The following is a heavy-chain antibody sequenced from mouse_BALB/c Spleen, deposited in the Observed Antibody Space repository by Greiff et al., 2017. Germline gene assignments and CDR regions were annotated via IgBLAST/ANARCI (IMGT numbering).Heavy chain of an antibody. CDR3: ARGNYYFDY. Sequence: VQLQESGPELVRPGVSVKISCKGSGYTFTDYAMHWVKQSHAKSLEWIGVISTYYGNTNYNQKFKGKATMTVDKSSSTAYMELARLTSEDSAIYYCARGNYYFDYWGQGTTLTVSS. D-gene: IGHD2-1*01. CDR2: ISTYYGNT. CDR1: GYTFTDYA. J-gene: IGHJ2*01. V-gene: IGHV1-67*01.